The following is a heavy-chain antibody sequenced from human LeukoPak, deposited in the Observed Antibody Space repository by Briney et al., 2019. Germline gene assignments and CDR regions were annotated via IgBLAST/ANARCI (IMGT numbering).Heavy chain of an antibody. CDR3: ARLGGPSIAAGGTTRWFDP. V-gene: IGHV4-39*01. CDR1: GGSISSSSYY. CDR2: IYYSGNT. Sequence: PSETLSLTCTVSGGSISSSSYYWGWIRQPPGKGLEWIGSIYYSGNTYYNPSLKSRVTISVDTSTNQFSLKVNSVTAADTAAYYCARLGGPSIAAGGTTRWFDPWGQGTLVTVSS. J-gene: IGHJ5*02. D-gene: IGHD6-13*01.